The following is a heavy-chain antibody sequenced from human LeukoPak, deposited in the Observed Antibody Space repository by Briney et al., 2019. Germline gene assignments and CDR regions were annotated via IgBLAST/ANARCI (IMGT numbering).Heavy chain of an antibody. J-gene: IGHJ4*02. CDR2: IKNKVNSYTT. Sequence: GGSLRLSCAASGFSFTDHFMDWVHQAPGKGQEWIGRIKNKVNSYTTEYAASVKGRFTISRDDSKNSLYLQMDSLKTDDTAVYYCVTASAGLVEYWGQGTLVTVSS. CDR1: GFSFTDHF. V-gene: IGHV3-72*01. CDR3: VTASAGLVEY.